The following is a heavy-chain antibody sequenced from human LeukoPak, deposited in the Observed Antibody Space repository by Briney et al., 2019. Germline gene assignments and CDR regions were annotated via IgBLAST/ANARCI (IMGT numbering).Heavy chain of an antibody. CDR2: ISSSSVYI. D-gene: IGHD3-22*01. CDR3: AKDLGYYDSSGLIDY. J-gene: IGHJ4*02. Sequence: PSETLSLTCAVYGGSFSGYYWSWIRQPPGKGLEWVSSISSSSVYIYCADSVKGRFTISRDNAKNSLYLQMNSLRPEDTAVYYCAKDLGYYDSSGLIDYWGQGTLVTVSS. V-gene: IGHV3-21*01. CDR1: GGSFSGYY.